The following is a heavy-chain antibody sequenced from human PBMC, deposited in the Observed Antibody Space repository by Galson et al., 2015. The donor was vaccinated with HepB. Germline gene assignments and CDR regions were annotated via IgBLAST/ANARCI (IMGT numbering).Heavy chain of an antibody. D-gene: IGHD5-18*01. V-gene: IGHV3-23*01. J-gene: IGHJ4*02. CDR2: ISGSGGST. CDR1: GFTFSSYA. Sequence: SLRLSCAASGFTFSSYAMSWVRQAPGMGLEWVSAISGSGGSTYYADSVKGRFTISRDNSKNTLYLQMNSLRAEDTAVYYCAKARGSYGYEGGVGYWGQGTLVTVSS. CDR3: AKARGSYGYEGGVGY.